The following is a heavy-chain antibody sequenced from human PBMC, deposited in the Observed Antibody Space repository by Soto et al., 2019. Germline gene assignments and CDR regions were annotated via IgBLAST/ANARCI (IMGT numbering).Heavy chain of an antibody. CDR3: ASATYGSGSYWLDY. J-gene: IGHJ4*02. Sequence: SETLSLTCTVSGGSISSGGYYWSWIRQHPGKGLEWIGYIYYSGSTYYNPSLKSRVTISVDTSKNQFSLKLSSVTAADTAVYYCASATYGSGSYWLDYWGQGTLVTVSS. CDR2: IYYSGST. CDR1: GGSISSGGYY. D-gene: IGHD3-10*01. V-gene: IGHV4-31*03.